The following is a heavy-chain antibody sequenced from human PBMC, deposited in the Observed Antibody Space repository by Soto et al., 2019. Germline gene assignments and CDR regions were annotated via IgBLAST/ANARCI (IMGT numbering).Heavy chain of an antibody. J-gene: IGHJ3*02. CDR2: IYPGDSET. V-gene: IGHV5-51*01. Sequence: GESLKISCKGSGYSFPSDWIAWVRQTPGRGLEWIGFIYPGDSETKYSPSFQGRVTMSVDKSTRTAYLQWSGLKASDTATYYCARHRRAIVATTDPLDIWGQGTKVTVSS. D-gene: IGHD1-26*01. CDR1: GYSFPSDW. CDR3: ARHRRAIVATTDPLDI.